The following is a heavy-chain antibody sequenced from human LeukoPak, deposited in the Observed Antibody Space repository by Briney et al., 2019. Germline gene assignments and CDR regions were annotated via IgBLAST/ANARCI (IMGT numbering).Heavy chain of an antibody. J-gene: IGHJ4*02. CDR1: GGSISSHY. CDR2: IYHSGST. D-gene: IGHD6-13*01. V-gene: IGHV4-59*11. Sequence: PSFTLSLACTVSGGSISSHYWSWVRQPPGKGLEWIGYIYHSGSTKYNPPLKSRVTISVDTSKNQFSLKLRSVTAADTAVYYCARVGGGQQLVASPLYYFDYWGQGTLVT. CDR3: ARVGGGQQLVASPLYYFDY.